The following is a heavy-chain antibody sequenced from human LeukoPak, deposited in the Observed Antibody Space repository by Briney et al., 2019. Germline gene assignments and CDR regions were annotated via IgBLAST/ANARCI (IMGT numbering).Heavy chain of an antibody. J-gene: IGHJ5*02. Sequence: PGGSLRLSCAASGFTFSNFGMNWVRQAPGKGLEWVSAIRGSSDSTYYADSVTGRFTISRDNSKNTLYLQMNSLRAEDTAIYYCAKGPSIAAAGTFDPWGQGTLVTVSS. CDR1: GFTFSNFG. CDR3: AKGPSIAAAGTFDP. CDR2: IRGSSDST. D-gene: IGHD6-13*01. V-gene: IGHV3-23*01.